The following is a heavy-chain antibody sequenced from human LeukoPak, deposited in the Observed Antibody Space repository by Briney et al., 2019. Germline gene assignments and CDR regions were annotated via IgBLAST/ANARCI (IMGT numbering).Heavy chain of an antibody. Sequence: GGSLRLSCTASGFTFSTYAMGWTRQAPGKGLVWVSRIKTDGVTTNYADSVKGRFTISRDNAKNTLYLQMNSLRAEDTAVYYCARTYDFWSGSQYYFDSWGQGTLVTVSS. CDR2: IKTDGVTT. CDR3: ARTYDFWSGSQYYFDS. CDR1: GFTFSTYA. V-gene: IGHV3-74*01. D-gene: IGHD3-3*01. J-gene: IGHJ4*02.